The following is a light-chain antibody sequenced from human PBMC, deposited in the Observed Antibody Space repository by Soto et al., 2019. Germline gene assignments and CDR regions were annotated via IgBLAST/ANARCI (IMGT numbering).Light chain of an antibody. Sequence: EIILTQSPASLSVSPGERATLSCRASQSVNNNLAWYQQKPGQAPRLLIYGASTRSTGIPVRFRGSGSGTEFTLSITPLQSEDFAVYFCQQYNNFPADTFGQGAQLESK. J-gene: IGKJ2*01. V-gene: IGKV3-15*01. CDR2: GAS. CDR3: QQYNNFPADT. CDR1: QSVNNN.